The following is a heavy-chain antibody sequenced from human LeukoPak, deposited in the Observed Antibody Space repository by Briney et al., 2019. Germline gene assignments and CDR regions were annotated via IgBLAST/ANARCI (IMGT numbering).Heavy chain of an antibody. V-gene: IGHV4-39*07. D-gene: IGHD5-12*01. CDR1: GGSISGSSYY. CDR3: AGGGYSLNYFDY. Sequence: SETLSLTCTVSGGSISGSSYYWGWIRQPPGKGLEWIGSIYYSGSTNYNPSLKSRVTISVDTSKNQFSLKLSSVTAADTAVYYCAGGGYSLNYFDYWGQGTLVTVSS. CDR2: IYYSGST. J-gene: IGHJ4*02.